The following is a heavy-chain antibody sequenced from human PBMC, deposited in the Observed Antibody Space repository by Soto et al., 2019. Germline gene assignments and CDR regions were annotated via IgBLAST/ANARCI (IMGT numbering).Heavy chain of an antibody. Sequence: SLRLSCAASGFTFSSYGMHWVRQAPGKGLEWVAVIWYDGSNKYYADSVKGRFTISRDNSKNTLYLQMNSLRAEDTAVYYCARDQLGYDAFDLWGQGPMVTVSS. CDR3: ARDQLGYDAFDL. D-gene: IGHD6-6*01. V-gene: IGHV3-33*01. J-gene: IGHJ3*01. CDR1: GFTFSSYG. CDR2: IWYDGSNK.